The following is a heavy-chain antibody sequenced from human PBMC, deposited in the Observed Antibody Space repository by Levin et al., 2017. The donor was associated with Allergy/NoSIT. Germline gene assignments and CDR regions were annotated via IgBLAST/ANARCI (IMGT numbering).Heavy chain of an antibody. D-gene: IGHD5-12*01. CDR2: ISSTGSTI. V-gene: IGHV3-48*02. Sequence: GGSLRLSCAASGFTFSSYSMNWVRQAPGKGLEWVSYISSTGSTIYYTGSVKGRFTISRDNAKNSLFLQMNSLRDEDTAVYYCARDVLSGYDDAFDIWGQGTMVTVSS. J-gene: IGHJ3*02. CDR1: GFTFSSYS. CDR3: ARDVLSGYDDAFDI.